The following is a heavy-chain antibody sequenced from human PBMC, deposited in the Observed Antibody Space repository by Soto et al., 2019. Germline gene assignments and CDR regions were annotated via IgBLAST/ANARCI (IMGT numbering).Heavy chain of an antibody. V-gene: IGHV3-49*03. CDR3: TRDSGCGGDCYENYFDY. CDR2: IRSKVYGGTT. D-gene: IGHD2-21*02. J-gene: IGHJ4*02. Sequence: PGGSLRLSCTASGFSFGDFAMTWFRQAPGKGLEWIGFIRSKVYGGTTDHAASVKGRFTISRDDSKSTAYLQMNSLKTEDTAVYYCTRDSGCGGDCYENYFDYWGPGTLVTVSS. CDR1: GFSFGDFA.